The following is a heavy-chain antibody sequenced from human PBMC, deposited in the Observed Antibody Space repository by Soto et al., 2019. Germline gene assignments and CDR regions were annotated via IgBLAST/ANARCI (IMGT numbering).Heavy chain of an antibody. CDR3: ARDVVRSTAGDS. V-gene: IGHV1-69*01. J-gene: IGHJ4*02. CDR2: IIPIFTRT. Sequence: QLQLVQSGTEVKEPGSSVKVSCKASGGTFSTSSFVWVRQGPGQGLEWMGGIIPIFTRTNFAQKFQGRVTFSADESTRTTYMELRXXTSXXTAIYYCARDVVRSTAGDSWGQGTLVTV. D-gene: IGHD2-15*01. CDR1: GGTFSTSS.